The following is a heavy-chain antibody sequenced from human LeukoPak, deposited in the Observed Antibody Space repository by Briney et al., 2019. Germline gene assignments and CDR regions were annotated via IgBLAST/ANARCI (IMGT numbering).Heavy chain of an antibody. CDR3: ARDFCSGGSCYLFDF. D-gene: IGHD2-15*01. V-gene: IGHV3-23*01. J-gene: IGHJ4*02. CDR2: ISGSGGST. CDR1: GFTFSSYA. Sequence: GGSLRLSCAASGFTFSSYAMSWVRQAPGRGLEWVSGISGSGGSTYYADSVKGRFTISRDNSKNTLFLQMNSLRTEDTALYYCARDFCSGGSCYLFDFWGQGTLVTVSS.